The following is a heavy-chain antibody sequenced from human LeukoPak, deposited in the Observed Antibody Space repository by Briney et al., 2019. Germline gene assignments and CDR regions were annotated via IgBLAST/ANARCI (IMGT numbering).Heavy chain of an antibody. Sequence: ASVTVSCKVSGYTLTELSMHWVRQAPGKGLEWMGGFDPEDGETIYAQKFQGRVTMTEDTSTDTAYMELSSLRSEDTAVYYCARDQGRGYHGSGIDYWGQETLVTVSS. CDR1: GYTLTELS. J-gene: IGHJ4*02. CDR2: FDPEDGET. CDR3: ARDQGRGYHGSGIDY. D-gene: IGHD3-10*01. V-gene: IGHV1-24*01.